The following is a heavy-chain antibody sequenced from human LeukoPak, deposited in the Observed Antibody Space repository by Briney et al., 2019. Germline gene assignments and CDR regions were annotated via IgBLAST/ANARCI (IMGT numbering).Heavy chain of an antibody. CDR1: GGSFSGYY. Sequence: SETLSLTCAVYGGSFSGYYWSWIRQPPGKGLEWIGEINHSGSTNYNPSLKSRVTISVDTSKNQFSLKLSSVTAADTAVYYCARGGYLAYWGQGTLVTVFS. D-gene: IGHD1-1*01. CDR3: ARGGYLAY. V-gene: IGHV4-34*01. J-gene: IGHJ4*02. CDR2: INHSGST.